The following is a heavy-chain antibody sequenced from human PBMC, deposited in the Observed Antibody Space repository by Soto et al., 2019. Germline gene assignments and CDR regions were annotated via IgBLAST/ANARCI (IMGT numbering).Heavy chain of an antibody. D-gene: IGHD3-22*01. V-gene: IGHV4-31*03. CDR2: IYYSGST. Sequence: SVTLSLTCTVSGGSISSGGYYWSWIRQHPGKGLEWIGYIYYSGSTYYNPSLKSRVTISVDTSKNQFSLKLSSVTAADTAVYYCARDSDDSSGYYETRAFDIWGQGTMVTVSS. CDR1: GGSISSGGYY. CDR3: ARDSDDSSGYYETRAFDI. J-gene: IGHJ3*02.